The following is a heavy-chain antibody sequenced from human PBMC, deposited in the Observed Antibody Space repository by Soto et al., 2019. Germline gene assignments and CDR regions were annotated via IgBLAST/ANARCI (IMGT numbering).Heavy chain of an antibody. CDR1: GFTFSSSG. D-gene: IGHD1-20*01. Sequence: GGSLRLSCAASGFTFSSSGMHWVRQAPGKGLEWVAVISYDGTNKYYADSVKGRFTISRDNSKNTLYLQMNSLRAEDTGVYYCAKEFHTWNYFDYWGQGTLVTVSS. CDR2: ISYDGTNK. CDR3: AKEFHTWNYFDY. J-gene: IGHJ4*02. V-gene: IGHV3-30*18.